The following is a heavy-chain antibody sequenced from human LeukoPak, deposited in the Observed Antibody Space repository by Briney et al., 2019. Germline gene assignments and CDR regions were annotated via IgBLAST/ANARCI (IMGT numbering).Heavy chain of an antibody. J-gene: IGHJ4*02. CDR3: GRHFPETGRDEQPLEY. Sequence: PSETLSLTCTVSGGSISSSDSYWAWVRQPPGKGLEWIGSICFSRTTYYNPSLKSRVTMSIDTSKNHFSLKVASVTAADTAVHYCGRHFPETGRDEQPLEYWGQGSLFTVSS. D-gene: IGHD3-10*01. V-gene: IGHV4-39*01. CDR1: GGSISSSDSY. CDR2: ICFSRTT.